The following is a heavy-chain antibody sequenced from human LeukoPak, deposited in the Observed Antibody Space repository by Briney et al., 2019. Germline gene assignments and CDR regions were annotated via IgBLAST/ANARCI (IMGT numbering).Heavy chain of an antibody. CDR3: AREVYYDSSGYYPDY. D-gene: IGHD3-22*01. Sequence: GGSLRLSCAASGFTVSSNYMSWVRQAPGKGLEWVSVIYSGGSTYYADYVKGRFTISRDNSKNTLYLQKNSLRADDTAVYYCAREVYYDSSGYYPDYWGQGTLVTVSS. CDR2: IYSGGST. V-gene: IGHV3-66*02. J-gene: IGHJ4*02. CDR1: GFTVSSNY.